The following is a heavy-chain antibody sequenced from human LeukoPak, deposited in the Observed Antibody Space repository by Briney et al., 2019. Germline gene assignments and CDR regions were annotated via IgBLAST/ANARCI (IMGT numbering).Heavy chain of an antibody. Sequence: ASLRLSCKASGGTFSSYAISWVRQAPGQGLEWMARIIPIFGIANYAQKLQGRVTITADKSTSTAYMELSSLRSEDTAVYYCAREVKGGYDRLNWFDPWGQGTLVTVSS. D-gene: IGHD5-12*01. CDR3: AREVKGGYDRLNWFDP. CDR1: GGTFSSYA. J-gene: IGHJ5*02. CDR2: IIPIFGIA. V-gene: IGHV1-69*04.